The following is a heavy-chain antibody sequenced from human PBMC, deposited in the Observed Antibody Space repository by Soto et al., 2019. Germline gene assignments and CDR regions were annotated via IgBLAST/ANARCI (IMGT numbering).Heavy chain of an antibody. J-gene: IGHJ6*02. CDR2: IIPIFGKP. V-gene: IGHV1-69*13. Sequence: ASVKVSCKAPGGRFSTYAISWVRQAPGQGLEWMGGIIPIFGKPDYGQKFQGTVTITADESTSTAYMELSGLKSDDTAVYYCARDKDRQQLGGNYYYILDVWGQGNTVTVYS. CDR3: ARDKDRQQLGGNYYYILDV. D-gene: IGHD3-3*02. CDR1: GGRFSTYA.